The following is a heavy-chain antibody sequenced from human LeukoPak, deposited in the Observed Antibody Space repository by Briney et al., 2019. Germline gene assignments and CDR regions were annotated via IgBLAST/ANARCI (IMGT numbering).Heavy chain of an antibody. J-gene: IGHJ4*02. CDR3: ASTYVWGSYRPTSNYFDY. V-gene: IGHV3-30-3*01. Sequence: PGGSLRLSCAASGFTFSSYAMHWVRQAPGKGLEWVAVISYDGSNKYYADSVKGRFTISRDNSKNTLYLQMNSLRAEDTAVYYCASTYVWGSYRPTSNYFDYWGQGTLVTVSS. D-gene: IGHD3-16*02. CDR2: ISYDGSNK. CDR1: GFTFSSYA.